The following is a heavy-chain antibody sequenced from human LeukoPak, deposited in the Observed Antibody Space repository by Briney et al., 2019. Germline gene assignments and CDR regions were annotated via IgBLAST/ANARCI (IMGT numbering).Heavy chain of an antibody. CDR1: GFTFSDYW. CDR2: IRQDGGEK. J-gene: IGHJ4*02. Sequence: GGSLRLSCAASGFTFSDYWMSWVRQAPGKGLEWVANIRQDGGEKYYVDSVKGRFTISRDNAKNSLFLQMNSLRVEDTAVYYCAMPPYSSRWYGYYFDYWGQGTLVTVSS. D-gene: IGHD6-13*01. CDR3: AMPPYSSRWYGYYFDY. V-gene: IGHV3-7*03.